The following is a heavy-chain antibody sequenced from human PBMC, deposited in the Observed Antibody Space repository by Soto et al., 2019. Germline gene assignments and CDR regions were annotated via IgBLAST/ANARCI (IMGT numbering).Heavy chain of an antibody. CDR2: ISPYTGNT. CDR1: GYIFVNYG. V-gene: IGHV1-18*01. D-gene: IGHD3-16*01. CDR3: VMVDNYVTPTPQDV. J-gene: IGHJ6*02. Sequence: QVQLVQSGDEVKKPGASVKVSCKASGYIFVNYGIAWVRHAPGQGLEWMGWISPYTGNTHSATKVQGRLTMTTDTSTSTAYMDLGSLTSDDTAMYYCVMVDNYVTPTPQDVWGQGTTVTVSS.